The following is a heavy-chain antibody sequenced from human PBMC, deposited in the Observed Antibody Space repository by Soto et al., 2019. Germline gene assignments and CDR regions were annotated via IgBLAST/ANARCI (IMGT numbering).Heavy chain of an antibody. J-gene: IGHJ6*02. V-gene: IGHV1-2*04. CDR2: INPNSGGT. CDR1: GYTFTGYY. CDR3: AREFLDNHIVVVPAAIRTGVYYYYYGMDV. Sequence: ASVKVSCKASGYTFTGYYMHWVRQAPGQGLEWMGWINPNSGGTNYAQKFQGWVTMTRDTSISTAYMELSRLRSDETAVYYCAREFLDNHIVVVPAAIRTGVYYYYYGMDVWGQGTTVTVYS. D-gene: IGHD2-2*02.